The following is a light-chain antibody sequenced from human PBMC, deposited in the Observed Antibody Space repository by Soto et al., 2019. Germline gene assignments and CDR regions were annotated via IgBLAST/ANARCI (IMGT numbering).Light chain of an antibody. CDR2: DVS. Sequence: QSALTQPASVSGSPGQSITISCTGTSSDVGGYNYVSWYQQHPGKAPKLMIYDVSNRPSGVSNRFSGSKSGNTASLTNSGLQAEDGADYYCSSYTSSSTVVFGGGTKLTVL. CDR1: SSDVGGYNY. V-gene: IGLV2-14*01. J-gene: IGLJ2*01. CDR3: SSYTSSSTVV.